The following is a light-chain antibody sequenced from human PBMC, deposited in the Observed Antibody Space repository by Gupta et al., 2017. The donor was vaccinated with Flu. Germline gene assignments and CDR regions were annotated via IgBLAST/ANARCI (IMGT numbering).Light chain of an antibody. J-gene: IGKJ2*01. CDR2: YAS. Sequence: ATLSLSPGERATLSSRASQSVSRYLALYQQKPGQAPRLLIYYASNRATGIPARFSGSGSETDFTLTISSLEPEDFASYYCQQRSNRPPYTFGQGTKLQIK. CDR3: QQRSNRPPYT. CDR1: QSVSRY. V-gene: IGKV3-11*01.